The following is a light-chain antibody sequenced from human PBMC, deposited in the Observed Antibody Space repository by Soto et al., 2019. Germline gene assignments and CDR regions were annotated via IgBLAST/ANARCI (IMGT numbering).Light chain of an antibody. J-gene: IGLJ1*01. Sequence: QSVLNQPPSASGTPGQRVTISCSRSASNIGSNTVNWYQQLPGTAPKLLMYSFNERPSGVPDRFSGSKSGTSASLAIRGLQFEDEADYYCAAWDDSVNGYVFGAGTKLTVL. CDR1: ASNIGSNT. V-gene: IGLV1-44*01. CDR3: AAWDDSVNGYV. CDR2: SFN.